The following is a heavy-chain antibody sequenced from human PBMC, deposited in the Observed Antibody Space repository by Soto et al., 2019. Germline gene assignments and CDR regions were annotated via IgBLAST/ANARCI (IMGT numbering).Heavy chain of an antibody. V-gene: IGHV3-30*03. CDR1: GFIFSNYG. CDR2: ILFDGSSV. Sequence: QVQLVESGGGVVQPGRSLRLSCAASGFIFSNYGMHWVRQTPGKGLEWVALILFDGSSVYYADSVKGRFTISRDNSRNTLYWQMNGLRAEDTAVYYCARDRLLRGVIRGVPGYWGQGTLVSVSS. D-gene: IGHD3-10*01. CDR3: ARDRLLRGVIRGVPGY. J-gene: IGHJ4*02.